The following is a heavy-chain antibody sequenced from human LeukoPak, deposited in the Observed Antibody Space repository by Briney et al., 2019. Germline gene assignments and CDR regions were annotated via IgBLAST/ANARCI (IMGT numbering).Heavy chain of an antibody. Sequence: HPGGSLRLSCAASGFTFSESWMSWVRQAPGKGLEWVGSIKQDGSEKYYVDSVKGRFTISRDNAKNSLYLQMNSLRAEDTAVYYCARVRHGNYFDYWGQGTLVTVSS. CDR3: ARVRHGNYFDY. CDR2: IKQDGSEK. J-gene: IGHJ4*02. CDR1: GFTFSESW. D-gene: IGHD4-23*01. V-gene: IGHV3-7*04.